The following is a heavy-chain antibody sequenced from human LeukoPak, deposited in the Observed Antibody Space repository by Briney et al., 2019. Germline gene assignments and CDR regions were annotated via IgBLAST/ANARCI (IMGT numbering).Heavy chain of an antibody. V-gene: IGHV3-23*01. CDR1: GFTFSSYA. J-gene: IGHJ5*02. CDR2: ISGSGGST. CDR3: AKDRSSVRGVIITDTGNWFDP. Sequence: GGSLRLSCAASGFTFSSYAMSWVRQAPGEGLEWVSAISGSGGSTYYADSVKGRFTISRDNSKNTLYLQMNSLRAEDTAVYYCAKDRSSVRGVIITDTGNWFDPWGQGTLVTVSS. D-gene: IGHD3-10*01.